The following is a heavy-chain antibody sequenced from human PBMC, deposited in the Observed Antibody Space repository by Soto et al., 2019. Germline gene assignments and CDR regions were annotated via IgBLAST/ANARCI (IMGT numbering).Heavy chain of an antibody. V-gene: IGHV4-4*02. CDR3: ARAWPSVDSYGSGVMDV. CDR2: IYHSGST. J-gene: IGHJ6*02. CDR1: GGSISSSNW. D-gene: IGHD5-18*01. Sequence: QVQLQESGTGLVKPSGTLSVTCAVSGGSISSSNWWNWVRQHPGQGLEWIGEIYHSGSTNYNPSRRSGVTIAVDKSKNQFSLRVKSVTAADTCDYYCARAWPSVDSYGSGVMDVWGQGTTVTVSS.